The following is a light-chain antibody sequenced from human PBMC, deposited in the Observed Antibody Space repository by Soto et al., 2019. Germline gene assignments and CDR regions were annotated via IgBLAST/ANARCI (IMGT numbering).Light chain of an antibody. V-gene: IGKV1-6*01. J-gene: IGKJ3*01. Sequence: AIQMTQSPSSLPASVGDRVTITCRASQGIGNDLGWYQQKAGKAPKLLIYAASTLQSGVPSRFRGSGSGTDFTLTISSLQPDDFETYYCQQDQNYPFIFGTGTKVDIX. CDR2: AAS. CDR3: QQDQNYPFI. CDR1: QGIGND.